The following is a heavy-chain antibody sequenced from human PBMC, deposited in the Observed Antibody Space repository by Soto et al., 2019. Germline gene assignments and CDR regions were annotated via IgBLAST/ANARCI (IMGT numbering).Heavy chain of an antibody. J-gene: IGHJ4*02. D-gene: IGHD5-12*01. Sequence: QVQLVESGGGVVQPGRSLRLSCAASGFTFSSYGMHWVRQAPGKGLEWVAVIWYDGSNNYYADSVKGRFTISRDNSKNTLYLQMNSLRAEDTAVYYCARVRRDGYNFFDYWGQGTLVTVSS. CDR2: IWYDGSNN. CDR3: ARVRRDGYNFFDY. V-gene: IGHV3-33*01. CDR1: GFTFSSYG.